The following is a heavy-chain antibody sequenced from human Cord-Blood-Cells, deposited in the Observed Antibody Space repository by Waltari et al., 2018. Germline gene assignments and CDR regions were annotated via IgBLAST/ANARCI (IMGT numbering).Heavy chain of an antibody. CDR1: GGSISSYY. CDR2: IYTSGST. D-gene: IGHD6-13*01. Sequence: QVQLQESGPGLVKPSETLSLTCTVSGGSISSYYWSWIRQPAGKGLEWIGRIYTSGSTNDNPSLKERVTMSVDTSKNQFSLKLSSVTAADTAVYYCAREWGIAAAGTWVGYYMDVWGKGTTVTVSS. CDR3: AREWGIAAAGTWVGYYMDV. V-gene: IGHV4-4*07. J-gene: IGHJ6*03.